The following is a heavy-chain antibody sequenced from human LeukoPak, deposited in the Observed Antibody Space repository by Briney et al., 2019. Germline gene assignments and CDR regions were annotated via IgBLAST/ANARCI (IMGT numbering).Heavy chain of an antibody. J-gene: IGHJ3*02. CDR1: GFTFSSYA. CDR3: AKGYTSSWYRDAFDI. Sequence: PGGSLRLSCAVSGFTFSSYAMYWVRQAPGKGLEWVSVISGSGHITYYADSVKGRFTISRDDSKNTLYLQINSLRAEDTAIYYCAKGYTSSWYRDAFDIWGQGTMVTVSS. CDR2: ISGSGHIT. D-gene: IGHD6-13*01. V-gene: IGHV3-23*01.